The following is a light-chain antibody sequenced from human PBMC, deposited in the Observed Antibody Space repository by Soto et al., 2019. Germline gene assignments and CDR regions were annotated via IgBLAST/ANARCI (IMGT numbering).Light chain of an antibody. Sequence: QSVLTQPPSASGTPGQRVTISCSGSNSNVGSNSVNWYQQLPGMAPKLLLYSDNQRPSGVPDRFSGSKSGSSASLAISGLQSEDEADYICSTWDDNLSTWLFGGGTKLTVL. J-gene: IGLJ3*02. CDR3: STWDDNLSTWL. CDR1: NSNVGSNS. CDR2: SDN. V-gene: IGLV1-44*01.